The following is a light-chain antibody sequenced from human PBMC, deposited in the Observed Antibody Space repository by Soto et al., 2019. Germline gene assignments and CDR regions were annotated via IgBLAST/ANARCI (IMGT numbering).Light chain of an antibody. CDR2: RGS. Sequence: DIQMTQSPSTLSASVGDTVTFTCRASPSFGNWMAWYQQTPGKAPKLLIYRGSSLQSGVPSRFSGSGSGTEFTLTIVNLQPDDFAVYFCQQFNIYPYTFGPGTKLDIK. J-gene: IGKJ2*01. CDR1: PSFGNW. CDR3: QQFNIYPYT. V-gene: IGKV1-5*03.